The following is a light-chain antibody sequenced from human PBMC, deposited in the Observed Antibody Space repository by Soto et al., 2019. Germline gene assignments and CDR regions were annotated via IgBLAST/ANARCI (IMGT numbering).Light chain of an antibody. CDR2: DAS. Sequence: EIVLTQSPDTLSLSPGERSTLSCRASQIVSSYLAWYQQIPVLAPRLLIYDASNRATGIPARFSGSGSGTDFTLTISSLEPEDFAVYYCQQRSNWPPTFGQGTKVDI. CDR1: QIVSSY. CDR3: QQRSNWPPT. V-gene: IGKV3-11*01. J-gene: IGKJ1*01.